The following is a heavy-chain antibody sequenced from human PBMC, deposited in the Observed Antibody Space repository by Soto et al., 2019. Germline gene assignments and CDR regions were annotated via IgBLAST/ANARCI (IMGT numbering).Heavy chain of an antibody. V-gene: IGHV3-23*01. CDR1: GFTFSSYA. D-gene: IGHD6-13*01. CDR3: AKAPPSGSSPKYFQH. CDR2: ISGSGGST. J-gene: IGHJ1*01. Sequence: GGSLRLSCAASGFTFSSYAMSWVRQAPGKGLEWVSAISGSGGSTYYTDSVKGRFTISRDNSKNTLYLQMNSLRAEDTAVYYCAKAPPSGSSPKYFQHWGQGTLVTVSS.